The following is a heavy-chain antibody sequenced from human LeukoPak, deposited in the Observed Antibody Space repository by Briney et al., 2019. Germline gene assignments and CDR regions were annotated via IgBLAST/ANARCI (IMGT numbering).Heavy chain of an antibody. V-gene: IGHV3-30*02. Sequence: GRSLRLSCEASGFTFSSYGMHWVRQAPGKGLEWVAFIRYDGSNKYYADSVKGRFTISRDNSKNTLYLQMNSLRVEDTAVFYCAKSRYYYYDRGEYYFDYWGQGVLVTVSS. CDR2: IRYDGSNK. J-gene: IGHJ4*02. D-gene: IGHD3-22*01. CDR3: AKSRYYYYDRGEYYFDY. CDR1: GFTFSSYG.